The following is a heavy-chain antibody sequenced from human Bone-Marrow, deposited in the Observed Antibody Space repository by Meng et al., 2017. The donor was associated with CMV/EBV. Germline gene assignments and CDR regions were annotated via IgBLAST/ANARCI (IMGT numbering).Heavy chain of an antibody. V-gene: IGHV3-48*03. J-gene: IGHJ3*02. CDR2: ISSSGSTI. CDR3: ARARFDSSGFFSVNDAFDI. CDR1: GFIISSYE. Sequence: GGSLRLSCAVSGFIISSYEMNWVRQAPGKGLEWVSYISSSGSTISYADSVKGRFTISRDNSKNTLYLQMNSLRAEDTAVYYCARARFDSSGFFSVNDAFDIWGQGTMVTVSS. D-gene: IGHD3-22*01.